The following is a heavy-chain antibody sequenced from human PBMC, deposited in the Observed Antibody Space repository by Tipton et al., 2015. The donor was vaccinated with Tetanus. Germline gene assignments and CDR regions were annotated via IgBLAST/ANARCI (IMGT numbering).Heavy chain of an antibody. J-gene: IGHJ3*02. Sequence: TLSLTCTVSGGSISNYYWSWIRQPPGKGLEWIGYIYYSGSTNYNPSLKSRVTISVDTSKNQFSLKLSSVTAADTAVYYCARWGDASGSTNLYAFDIWGQGTMVSVSS. CDR3: ARWGDASGSTNLYAFDI. D-gene: IGHD3-10*01. CDR2: IYYSGST. CDR1: GGSISNYY. V-gene: IGHV4-59*01.